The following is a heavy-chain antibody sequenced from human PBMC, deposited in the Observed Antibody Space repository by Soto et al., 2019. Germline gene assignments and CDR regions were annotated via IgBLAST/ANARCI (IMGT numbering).Heavy chain of an antibody. CDR2: INAGNGNT. V-gene: IGHV1-3*01. Sequence: ASVKVSCKASGYTFTSYAMHWVRQAPGQRLEWMGWINAGNGNTKYSQKFQGRVTITRDTSACTAYMELSSLRSEDTAVYYCARDGRDYENYYYYYMDVWGKGTTVTVSS. D-gene: IGHD4-17*01. CDR3: ARDGRDYENYYYYYMDV. CDR1: GYTFTSYA. J-gene: IGHJ6*03.